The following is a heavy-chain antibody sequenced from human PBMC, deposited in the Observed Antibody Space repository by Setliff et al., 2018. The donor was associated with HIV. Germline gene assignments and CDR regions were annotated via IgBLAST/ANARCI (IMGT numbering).Heavy chain of an antibody. CDR1: GGSISSDDYY. D-gene: IGHD6-19*01. CDR3: TRQSPVAGSGAFDI. Sequence: PSETLSLTCTVSGGSISSDDYYWNWIRQPAGQGLEWIGRIYTSGNTNYNPSTNYNPSLKSRITISLETSRNQFSLRVTSVTATDTAVYYCTRQSPVAGSGAFDIWGQGTMVTVSS. V-gene: IGHV4-61*02. CDR2: IYTSGNTNYNPST. J-gene: IGHJ3*02.